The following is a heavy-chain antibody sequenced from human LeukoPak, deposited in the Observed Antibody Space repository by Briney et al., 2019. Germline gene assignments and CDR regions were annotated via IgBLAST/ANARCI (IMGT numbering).Heavy chain of an antibody. V-gene: IGHV1-46*01. CDR1: GYTFTNNF. CDR2: INPSGDNT. J-gene: IGHJ3*02. D-gene: IGHD3-22*01. CDR3: ASEYKYDSSGANAFDI. Sequence: ASVKVSCKASGYTFTNNFMHWVRQAPGQGLEWMGIINPSGDNTWYAQKFQGRVTMTRDTSSRTAYMELSSLRSADTAVYYCASEYKYDSSGANAFDIWGQGTMVTVSS.